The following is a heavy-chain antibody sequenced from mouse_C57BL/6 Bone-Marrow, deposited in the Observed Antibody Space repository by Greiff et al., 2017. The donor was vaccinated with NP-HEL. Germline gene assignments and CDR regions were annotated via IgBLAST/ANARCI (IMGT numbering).Heavy chain of an antibody. V-gene: IGHV1-61*01. Sequence: VQLQQPGAELVRPGSSVKLSCKASGYTFTSYWMDWVKQRPGQGLEWIGNIYPSDSETHYNQKFKDKATLTVDKSSSTAYMQLSSLTSEDSAVYYCARWGGPYWYFDVWGTGTTVTVSS. CDR1: GYTFTSYW. D-gene: IGHD3-3*01. CDR3: ARWGGPYWYFDV. J-gene: IGHJ1*03. CDR2: IYPSDSET.